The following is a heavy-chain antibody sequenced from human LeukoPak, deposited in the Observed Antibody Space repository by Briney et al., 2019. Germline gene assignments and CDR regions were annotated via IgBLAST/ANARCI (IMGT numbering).Heavy chain of an antibody. V-gene: IGHV1-18*01. CDR3: ARDFCSSTSCYFDS. Sequence: ASVKVSCKASGYSFTTYGITWVRQAPGQGLEWMGWISAFNGNTNYAQKLQGRVTMTTDTSTSTAYMELRSLRSDDAAVYYCARDFCSSTSCYFDSWGQGTLVTASS. J-gene: IGHJ4*02. CDR2: ISAFNGNT. D-gene: IGHD2-2*01. CDR1: GYSFTTYG.